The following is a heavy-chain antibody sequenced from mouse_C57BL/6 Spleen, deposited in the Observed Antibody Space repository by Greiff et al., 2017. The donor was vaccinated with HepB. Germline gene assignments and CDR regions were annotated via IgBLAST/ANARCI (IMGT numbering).Heavy chain of an antibody. V-gene: IGHV1-82*01. CDR1: GYAFSSSW. D-gene: IGHD2-3*01. CDR3: ARSRIYDGYPFAY. Sequence: QVQLQQSGPELVKPGASVKISCKASGYAFSSSWMNWVKQRPGKGLEWIGRIYPGDGDTNYNGKFKGKATLTADKSSSTAYMQLSSLTSEDSAVYFCARSRIYDGYPFAYWGQGTLVTVSA. J-gene: IGHJ3*01. CDR2: IYPGDGDT.